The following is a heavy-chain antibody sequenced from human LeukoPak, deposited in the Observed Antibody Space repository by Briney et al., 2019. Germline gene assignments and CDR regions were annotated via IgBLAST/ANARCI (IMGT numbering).Heavy chain of an antibody. CDR3: ARTSGSYFYYYGMDV. CDR1: GGSISSGGYY. D-gene: IGHD1-26*01. CDR2: IYYSGST. V-gene: IGHV4-61*08. J-gene: IGHJ6*02. Sequence: SETLSLTCTVSGGSISSGGYYWSWIRQPPGKGLEWIGYIYYSGSTNYNPSLKSRVTISVDTSKNQFSLKLSSVTAADTAVYYCARTSGSYFYYYGMDVWGQGTTVTVSS.